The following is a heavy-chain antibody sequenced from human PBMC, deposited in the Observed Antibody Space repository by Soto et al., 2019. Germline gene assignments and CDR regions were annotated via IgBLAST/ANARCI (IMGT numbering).Heavy chain of an antibody. Sequence: PGGSLRLSCAASGFTFSSYAMHWVRQAPGKGLEWVAVISYDGSNKYYADSVKGRFTISRDSSEKTLYLQMNSLRPEDTAVYYCAKALGELSPESYDYWGQGTLVTVSS. CDR1: GFTFSSYA. D-gene: IGHD3-16*02. CDR3: AKALGELSPESYDY. V-gene: IGHV3-30*04. CDR2: ISYDGSNK. J-gene: IGHJ4*02.